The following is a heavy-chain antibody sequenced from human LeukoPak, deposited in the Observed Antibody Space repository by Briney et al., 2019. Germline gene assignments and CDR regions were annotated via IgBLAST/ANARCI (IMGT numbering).Heavy chain of an antibody. Sequence: GGSLRLSCAASEFTFRDYTIYWVRQAPGKGREWVAVMSYDGVNKYYADSLKGRFTISKDNSKNTVHLQMNSLTAEDTAVYYCARGPKDYYYYYMDVWGKGTTVTVSS. CDR1: EFTFRDYT. V-gene: IGHV3-30*04. CDR2: MSYDGVNK. D-gene: IGHD2-15*01. CDR3: ARGPKDYYYYYMDV. J-gene: IGHJ6*03.